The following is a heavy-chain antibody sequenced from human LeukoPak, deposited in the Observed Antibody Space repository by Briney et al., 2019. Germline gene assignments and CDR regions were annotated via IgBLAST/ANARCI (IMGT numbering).Heavy chain of an antibody. CDR3: ASWKLNGLQEGFDP. Sequence: PSETLSLTCTVSGGSISSYYWSWIRQPAGKGLEWIGRIYTSGSTNYNPSLKSRVTMSVDTSKNQFSLKLSSVTAADTAVYYCASWKLNGLQEGFDPWGQGTLVTVSS. CDR2: IYTSGST. V-gene: IGHV4-4*07. D-gene: IGHD1-26*01. J-gene: IGHJ5*02. CDR1: GGSISSYY.